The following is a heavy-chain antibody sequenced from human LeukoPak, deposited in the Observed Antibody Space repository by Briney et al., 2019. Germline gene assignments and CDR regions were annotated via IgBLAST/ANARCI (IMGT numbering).Heavy chain of an antibody. V-gene: IGHV3-30-3*01. D-gene: IGHD3-9*01. J-gene: IGHJ4*02. CDR1: GFTFSSYA. CDR2: ISYDGSNK. Sequence: GGSLRLSCAASGFTFSSYAMHWIRQAPGKGLEWVAVISYDGSNKYYADSVKGRFTISRDNSKNTLYLQMNSLRAEDMAVYYCAREGDYDILTGYLDYWGQGTLVTVSS. CDR3: AREGDYDILTGYLDY.